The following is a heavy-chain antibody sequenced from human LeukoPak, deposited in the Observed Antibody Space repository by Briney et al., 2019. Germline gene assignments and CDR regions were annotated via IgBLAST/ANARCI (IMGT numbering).Heavy chain of an antibody. CDR3: AKIGLITVTTLSMDV. V-gene: IGHV3-30*18. D-gene: IGHD4-17*01. CDR1: GFTFSSYG. CDR2: ISYDGSNK. Sequence: GGSLRLSCAASGFTFSSYGMHWVRQAPGKGLEWVAVISYDGSNKYYADSVKGRFTISGDNSKNTLYLQMNSLRAEDTAVYYCAKIGLITVTTLSMDVWGQGTTVTVSS. J-gene: IGHJ6*02.